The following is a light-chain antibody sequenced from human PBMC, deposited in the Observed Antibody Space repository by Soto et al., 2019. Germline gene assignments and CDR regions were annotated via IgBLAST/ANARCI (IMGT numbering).Light chain of an antibody. Sequence: QSVLTQPPSVSGAPGQRVTISCTGSSSNIGAGYDVHWYKQLPGTAPKVLIYGNNNRPSGVPGRFSGSKSGTSASLAITGLQAEDEADYYCQSFDNSLSGSRVFGTGTKGTVL. CDR1: SSNIGAGYD. CDR2: GNN. V-gene: IGLV1-40*01. CDR3: QSFDNSLSGSRV. J-gene: IGLJ1*01.